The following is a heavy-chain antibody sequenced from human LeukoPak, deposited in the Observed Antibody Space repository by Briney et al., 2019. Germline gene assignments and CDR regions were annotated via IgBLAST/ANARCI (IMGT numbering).Heavy chain of an antibody. CDR3: AKSLTSGWYVDAFDI. V-gene: IGHV3-9*03. J-gene: IGHJ3*02. D-gene: IGHD6-19*01. CDR1: GYTFDDYA. CDR2: ISWNSGSI. Sequence: QPGRSLRLSCAASGYTFDDYAMHWVRQAPGKGLEWVSGISWNSGSIGYADSVKGRFTISRDNAKNSLYLQMNSLRAEDMALYYCAKSLTSGWYVDAFDIWGQGTMVTVSS.